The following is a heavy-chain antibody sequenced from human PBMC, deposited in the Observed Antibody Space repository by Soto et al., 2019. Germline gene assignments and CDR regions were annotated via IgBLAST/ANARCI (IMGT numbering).Heavy chain of an antibody. CDR1: GWSFSDYY. D-gene: IGHD3-10*01. J-gene: IGHJ6*03. CDR2: INHSGNT. V-gene: IGHV4-34*01. CDR3: ARIRTYYYGSGSYSALSRQYYYYMNV. Sequence: PSETLSLTCAVYGWSFSDYYWSWIRQPPGKGLEWIGEINHSGNTNYNPSLKSRVTISVDTSKNQFSLRLSSVTAADTAVYYCARIRTYYYGSGSYSALSRQYYYYMNVWGKGTTVTVAS.